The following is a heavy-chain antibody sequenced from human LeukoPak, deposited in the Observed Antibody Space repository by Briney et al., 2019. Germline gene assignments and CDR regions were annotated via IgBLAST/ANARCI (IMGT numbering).Heavy chain of an antibody. D-gene: IGHD6-13*01. CDR3: ARGGDSSSWYNWFDP. CDR1: GFTFSSYG. Sequence: PGRSLRLSCAASGFTFSSYGMHWVRQAPSKGLEWVAVIWYDGSNKYYADSVKGRFTISRDNSKNTLYLQMNSLRAEDTAVYYCARGGDSSSWYNWFDPWGQGTLVTVSS. CDR2: IWYDGSNK. V-gene: IGHV3-33*01. J-gene: IGHJ5*02.